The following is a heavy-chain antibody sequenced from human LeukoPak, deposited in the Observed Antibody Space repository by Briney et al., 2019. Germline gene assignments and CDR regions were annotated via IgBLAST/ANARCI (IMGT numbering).Heavy chain of an antibody. Sequence: ALRLSCAASAFTFDDYAMHWVRQAPGKGLEWVSGISWDSGSIGYADSVKGRFTISRDNAKNSLYLQMNSLRAEGTALYYCSKENYDILTGYKGYGMDVWGQGTTVTVS. V-gene: IGHV3-9*01. CDR1: AFTFDDYA. D-gene: IGHD3-9*01. CDR3: SKENYDILTGYKGYGMDV. CDR2: ISWDSGSI. J-gene: IGHJ6*02.